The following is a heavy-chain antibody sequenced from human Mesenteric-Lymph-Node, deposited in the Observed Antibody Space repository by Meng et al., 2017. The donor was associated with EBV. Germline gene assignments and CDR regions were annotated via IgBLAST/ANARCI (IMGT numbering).Heavy chain of an antibody. D-gene: IGHD3-22*01. V-gene: IGHV4-4*02. CDR1: CADNSVPNG. CDR2: VDHSGST. CDR3: AEVLNGYYYFDY. J-gene: IGHJ4*02. Sequence: QLPESAPVSLNPSSTRCLVFAVACADNSVPNGWVWVRQPPGNGMEWIGEVDHSGSTNYNPSLKSRVSMSVDTSKTHFSLKLTSVTAADTAMYYCAEVLNGYYYFDYWGQGTLVTVSS.